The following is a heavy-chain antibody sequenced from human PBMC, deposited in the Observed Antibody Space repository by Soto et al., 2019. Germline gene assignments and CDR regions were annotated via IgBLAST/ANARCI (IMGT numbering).Heavy chain of an antibody. D-gene: IGHD2-21*01. V-gene: IGHV3-21*05. CDR2: IGPSHNDI. CDR1: GFTFSSYS. Sequence: PGGSLRLSCAASGFTFSSYSMNWVRQAPGKGPEWISYIGPSHNDIGYAASVKGRFTISRDNAKDSLYLQMNSLRVEDTALYYCANVLPATRNVIYYYGMDVWGQGTTVTVSS. J-gene: IGHJ6*02. CDR3: ANVLPATRNVIYYYGMDV.